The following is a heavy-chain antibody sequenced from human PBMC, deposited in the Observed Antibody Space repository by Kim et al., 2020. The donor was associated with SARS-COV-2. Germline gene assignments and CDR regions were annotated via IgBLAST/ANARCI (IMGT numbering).Heavy chain of an antibody. V-gene: IGHV3-72*01. J-gene: IGHJ4*02. D-gene: IGHD3-3*01. CDR1: GFTFNDYY. Sequence: GGSLRLSCAASGFTFNDYYLDWVRQAPGKGLEWIARSRNKARGFTTEYAASVKGRFTVSRDDSENSLYLYINSLKTEDTAVYYCTRTSYGANYFTYYWGQGTLVTVSS. CDR2: SRNKARGFTT. CDR3: TRTSYGANYFTYY.